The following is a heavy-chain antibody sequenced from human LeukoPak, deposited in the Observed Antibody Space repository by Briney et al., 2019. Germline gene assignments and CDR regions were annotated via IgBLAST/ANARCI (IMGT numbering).Heavy chain of an antibody. J-gene: IGHJ6*02. D-gene: IGHD3-9*01. CDR2: IGTTGSYI. CDR1: GFTFSNYS. V-gene: IGHV3-21*01. CDR3: TRDLMDYDVSTGLHHYYMDV. Sequence: PGGSLRLSCAASGFTFSNYSMNWVRQAPGKGLEWVSSIGTTGSYIFYADSVKGRFTISRDNAENTLYLQMNTLRVEDTAVYYCTRDLMDYDVSTGLHHYYMDVWGQGTTVTVSS.